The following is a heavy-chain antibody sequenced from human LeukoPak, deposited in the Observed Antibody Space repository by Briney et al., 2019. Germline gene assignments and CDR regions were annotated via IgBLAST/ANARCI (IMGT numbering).Heavy chain of an antibody. D-gene: IGHD3-22*01. Sequence: ASVKVSCKASGYTFTSYGISWVRQAPGQGLEWMGWINPNSGGTNYAQKFQGRVTMTRDTSISTAYMELSRLRSDDTAVYYRARIRSYSSGYYPPYYFDYWGQGTLVTVSS. V-gene: IGHV1-2*02. CDR1: GYTFTSYG. CDR3: ARIRSYSSGYYPPYYFDY. CDR2: INPNSGGT. J-gene: IGHJ4*02.